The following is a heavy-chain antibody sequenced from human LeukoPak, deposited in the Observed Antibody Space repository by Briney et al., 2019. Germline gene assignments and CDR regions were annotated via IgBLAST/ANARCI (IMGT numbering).Heavy chain of an antibody. CDR1: GFTFASYA. D-gene: IGHD3-10*01. Sequence: GGSLRLSCAGSGFTFASYAMSWVRQAPGKGLGWVSAISGIGGGTYYADSVKGRFTISRDNSKNTLYLQMNSLRAEDTAVYYCAKTVVRGVMTYYFDYWGQGTLVTVSS. CDR3: AKTVVRGVMTYYFDY. V-gene: IGHV3-23*01. CDR2: ISGIGGGT. J-gene: IGHJ4*02.